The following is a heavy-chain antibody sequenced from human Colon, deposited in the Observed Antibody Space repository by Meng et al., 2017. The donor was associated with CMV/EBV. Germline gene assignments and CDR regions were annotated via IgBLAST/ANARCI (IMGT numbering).Heavy chain of an antibody. CDR1: GFQFSERW. D-gene: IGHD4-11*01. CDR2: INGDGIPGGETVT. CDR3: ARDSNDYSDYAHWFDA. J-gene: IGHJ5*02. Sequence: GESLKISCVASGFQFSERWMHWVRESPGKGLTWVSRINGDGIPGGETVTTYADFAKGRFTISRDNAKNSVYLQMNSLRAEDTAVYYCARDSNDYSDYAHWFDAWGQGTLVTVSS. V-gene: IGHV3-74*03.